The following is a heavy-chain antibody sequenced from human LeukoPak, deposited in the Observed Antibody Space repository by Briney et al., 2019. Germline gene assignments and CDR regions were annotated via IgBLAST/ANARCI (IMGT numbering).Heavy chain of an antibody. CDR1: GFTFSSYA. Sequence: GGSLRLSCAASGFTFSSYAMSWVRQAPGKGLEWVSAISGSGVSTYYADSVKGRFTISRDNSKNTLYLQMNSLKTEDTAVYYCITPLPYSAQGGQGTLVTVSS. CDR3: ITPLPYSAQ. CDR2: ISGSGVST. V-gene: IGHV3-23*01. J-gene: IGHJ4*02. D-gene: IGHD2-21*01.